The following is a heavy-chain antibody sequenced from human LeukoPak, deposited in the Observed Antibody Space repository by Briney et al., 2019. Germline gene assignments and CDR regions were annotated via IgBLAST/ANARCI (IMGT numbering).Heavy chain of an antibody. J-gene: IGHJ4*02. CDR2: FDPEDGET. D-gene: IGHD5-18*01. CDR1: GYTLTELS. CDR3: ATVLSGIQLWYRPYYFDY. Sequence: ASVKVSCKVSGYTLTELSMHWVRQVPGKGLEWMGGFDPEDGETIYAQKFQGRVTMTEDTSTDTAYMELSSLRSEDTAVYYCATVLSGIQLWYRPYYFDYWGQGTLVTVSS. V-gene: IGHV1-24*01.